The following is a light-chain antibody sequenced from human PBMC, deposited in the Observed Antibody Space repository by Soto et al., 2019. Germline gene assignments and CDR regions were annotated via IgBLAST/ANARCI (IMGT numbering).Light chain of an antibody. CDR1: SSDVGGYNY. V-gene: IGLV2-14*01. CDR2: EVS. J-gene: IGLJ1*01. CDR3: SSFTSSETRV. Sequence: QSALTQPASVSGSPGQSITISCTGTSSDVGGYNYVSWYQQHPGKAPKVMIYEVSNRPSGVSNRFSGSKSGNTASLTISGLQVEDEGDYYCSSFTSSETRVFGTGTRVTVL.